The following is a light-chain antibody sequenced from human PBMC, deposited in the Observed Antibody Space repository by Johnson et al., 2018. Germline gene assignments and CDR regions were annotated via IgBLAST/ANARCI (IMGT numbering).Light chain of an antibody. CDR1: SSNIGNNY. J-gene: IGLJ1*01. CDR3: GTWDSSLSAGNV. Sequence: QSVLTQPPSVSAAPGQKVTISCSGSSSNIGNNYVSWYQQLPETAPKLLIYETNKLPSGIPDLFSGSKSGTSATLGITGLQTGDEADYYCGTWDSSLSAGNVFGTGTKVTVL. V-gene: IGLV1-51*02. CDR2: ETN.